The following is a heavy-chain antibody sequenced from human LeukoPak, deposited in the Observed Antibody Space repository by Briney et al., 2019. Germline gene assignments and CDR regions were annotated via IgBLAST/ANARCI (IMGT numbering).Heavy chain of an antibody. CDR2: IYYSGST. V-gene: IGHV4-31*03. J-gene: IGHJ6*02. CDR3: ARDRRNGYYGSGSYSPIYGMDV. Sequence: SETLSLTCTVSGGSISSGGYYWSWIRQHPGKGLEWIGYIYYSGSTYYNPSLKGRVTISVDTSKNQFSLKLSSVTAADTAVYYCARDRRNGYYGSGSYSPIYGMDVWGQGTTVTVSS. D-gene: IGHD3-10*01. CDR1: GGSISSGGYY.